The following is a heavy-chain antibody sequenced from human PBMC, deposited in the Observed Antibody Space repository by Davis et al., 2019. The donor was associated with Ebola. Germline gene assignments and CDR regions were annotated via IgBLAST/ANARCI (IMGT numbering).Heavy chain of an antibody. J-gene: IGHJ4*02. V-gene: IGHV4-30-2*01. CDR2: IFRSGNA. CDR1: GGSIGSGDYS. Sequence: PSETLSLTCAVSGGSIGSGDYSWSWIRQPPGKGREWIGYIFRSGNAYYNPSLMSRVTISVDKSKNQVSLNLRSVTAADTAVSNCARNNSGIPFDYWGQGVLVTVSS. CDR3: ARNNSGIPFDY. D-gene: IGHD3-10*01.